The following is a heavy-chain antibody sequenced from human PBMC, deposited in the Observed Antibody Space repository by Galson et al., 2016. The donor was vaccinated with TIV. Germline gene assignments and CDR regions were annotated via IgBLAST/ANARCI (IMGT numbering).Heavy chain of an antibody. V-gene: IGHV3-15*01. Sequence: SLRLSCAASGFTFSDAWMIWVRQAPGKGLEWIGRIKSRNAGGTADYGAPVKGGFTISRADPNNMLYLQMNSLKTEDTAVYYCTTLYPQANSNGEWGQGTLVTVSS. CDR1: GFTFSDAW. CDR2: IKSRNAGGTA. D-gene: IGHD2-8*01. J-gene: IGHJ4*02. CDR3: TTLYPQANSNGE.